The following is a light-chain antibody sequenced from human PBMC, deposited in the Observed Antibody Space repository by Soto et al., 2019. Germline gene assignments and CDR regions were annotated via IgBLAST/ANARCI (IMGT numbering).Light chain of an antibody. V-gene: IGLV2-14*01. Sequence: QSFLTQPASVSGSPGQSITISCAGTSSDIGGYNFVSWYQQHPGKAPKLMIYEVSNRPSGVSNRFSGSKSGNTASLTISGLQAEDEADYYCYSYTTSSTLVFGGGTKVTVL. CDR3: YSYTTSSTLV. CDR2: EVS. CDR1: SSDIGGYNF. J-gene: IGLJ2*01.